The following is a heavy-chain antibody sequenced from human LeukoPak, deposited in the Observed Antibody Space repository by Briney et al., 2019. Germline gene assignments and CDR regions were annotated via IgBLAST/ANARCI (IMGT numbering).Heavy chain of an antibody. CDR3: ARDQTWIGGWYELWGSYYYYMDV. V-gene: IGHV3-23*01. Sequence: QAGGSLRLSCAASGFTFSSYAMSWVRQAPGKGLEWVSAISGSGGSTYYADSVKGRFTVSRDNSKNTLYLQMNSLRAEDTAVYYCARDQTWIGGWYELWGSYYYYMDVWGKGTTVTVSS. CDR1: GFTFSSYA. J-gene: IGHJ6*03. CDR2: ISGSGGST. D-gene: IGHD6-19*01.